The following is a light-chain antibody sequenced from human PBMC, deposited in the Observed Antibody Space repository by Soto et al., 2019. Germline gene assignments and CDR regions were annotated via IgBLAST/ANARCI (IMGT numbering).Light chain of an antibody. Sequence: QSVLTQPPSVSGAPGQRVTISCTGRSSNIGAGYDVHWYQQLPGTAPKLLIYGNTNRPSGVPDRFSGSKSGTSASLAITGRQAEDDADYYCHSHDSSLRGLYFFGTGTKLTVL. V-gene: IGLV1-40*01. J-gene: IGLJ1*01. CDR1: SSNIGAGYD. CDR2: GNT. CDR3: HSHDSSLRGLYF.